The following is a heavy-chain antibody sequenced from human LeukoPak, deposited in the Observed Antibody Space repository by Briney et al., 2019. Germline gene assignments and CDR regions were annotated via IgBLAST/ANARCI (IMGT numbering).Heavy chain of an antibody. CDR3: ASGFAYGSS. CDR2: ISTSSSYI. CDR1: GFSFSRYN. J-gene: IGHJ4*02. Sequence: GGSLRLSCAASGFSFSRYNMNWVRQAPGKGLEWVPSISTSSSYIYYADSVRGRFTISRDNAKNSLHLQMNSLRAEDTAVYYCASGFAYGSSWGQGTLVTVSS. V-gene: IGHV3-21*06. D-gene: IGHD6-6*01.